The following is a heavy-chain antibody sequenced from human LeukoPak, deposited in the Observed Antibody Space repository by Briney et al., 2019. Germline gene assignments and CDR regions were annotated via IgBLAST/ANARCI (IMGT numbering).Heavy chain of an antibody. CDR1: GFTFSTYW. V-gene: IGHV3-74*01. CDR3: AREWFPGAFDI. D-gene: IGHD3-10*01. J-gene: IGHJ3*02. CDR2: INTDGSNT. Sequence: PGRSLRLSCAASGFTFSTYWMHWVHQAPGKGLVWVSRINTDGSNTTYADSVKGRFTISRDNAKNTLYLQMNSLRAEDTAVYYCAREWFPGAFDIWGQGTMVTVSS.